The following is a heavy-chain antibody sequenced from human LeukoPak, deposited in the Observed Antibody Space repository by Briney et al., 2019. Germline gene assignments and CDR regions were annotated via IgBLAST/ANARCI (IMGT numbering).Heavy chain of an antibody. CDR3: GRDLIGTAASWDC. D-gene: IGHD6-25*01. V-gene: IGHV3-53*01. Sequence: GGSLRLSCAASGFTFSSYSMNWVRQGPGKGLEWVSVISSGGSTYYADSVTGRFTISRDNSKNTLYLQMNSLRVEDTAVYYCGRDLIGTAASWDCWGQGTLFTVSS. CDR1: GFTFSSYS. CDR2: ISSGGST. J-gene: IGHJ4*02.